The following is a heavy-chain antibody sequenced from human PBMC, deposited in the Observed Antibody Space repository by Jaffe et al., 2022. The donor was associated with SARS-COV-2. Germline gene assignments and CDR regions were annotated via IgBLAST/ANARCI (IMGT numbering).Heavy chain of an antibody. CDR2: IKQDGSEK. Sequence: EVQLVESGGGLVQPGGSLRLSCAASGFTFSSYWMSWVRQAPGKGLEWVANIKQDGSEKYYVDSVKGRFTISRDNAKNSLYLQMNSLRAEDTAVYYCAREDWQQVGYYYYYYGMDVWGQGTTVTVSS. CDR3: AREDWQQVGYYYYYYGMDV. CDR1: GFTFSSYW. J-gene: IGHJ6*02. D-gene: IGHD6-13*01. V-gene: IGHV3-7*03.